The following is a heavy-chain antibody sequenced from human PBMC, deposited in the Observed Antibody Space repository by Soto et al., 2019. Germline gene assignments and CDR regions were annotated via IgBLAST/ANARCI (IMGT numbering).Heavy chain of an antibody. J-gene: IGHJ4*02. V-gene: IGHV4-39*07. CDR3: ASLAAAGRGFYFDY. D-gene: IGHD6-13*01. CDR2: IYFDGST. CDR1: GGSISGSVYY. Sequence: SETLSLTCTVSGGSISGSVYYWGWIRQPPGKGLEYIGSIYFDGSTYYNPSLKSRVTISVDKSKNQFSLKLSSVTAADTAVYYCASLAAAGRGFYFDYWGQGTLVTVSS.